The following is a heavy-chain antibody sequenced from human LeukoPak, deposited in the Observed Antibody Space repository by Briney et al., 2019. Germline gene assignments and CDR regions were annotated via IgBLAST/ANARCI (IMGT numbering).Heavy chain of an antibody. D-gene: IGHD6-19*01. V-gene: IGHV1-18*01. CDR1: GYTFASYG. CDR3: ARDLYSSAWYMDS. Sequence: ASAKVSCKASGYTFASYGISWVRQAPGQGLESMGWMSAHNGNTNYAQNFQGRVSMTTDTPTSTAYMELRCLTSNDTAVYSCARDLYSSAWYMDSGGQETLDT. CDR2: MSAHNGNT. J-gene: IGHJ4*02.